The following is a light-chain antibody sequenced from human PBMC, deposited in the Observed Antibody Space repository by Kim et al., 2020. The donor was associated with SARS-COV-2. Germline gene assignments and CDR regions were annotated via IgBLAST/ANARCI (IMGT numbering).Light chain of an antibody. Sequence: EIVLTQSPGTLSLSPGERATLSCRASQSVSSNHLAWYQQRLGQAPRLLVYGTSNRATGIPDRFSGSGSGTDFTLTVSRLEPEDSAVYYCKQYGTSPPITSGQGTRLEIK. CDR1: QSVSSNH. J-gene: IGKJ5*01. CDR2: GTS. CDR3: KQYGTSPPIT. V-gene: IGKV3-20*01.